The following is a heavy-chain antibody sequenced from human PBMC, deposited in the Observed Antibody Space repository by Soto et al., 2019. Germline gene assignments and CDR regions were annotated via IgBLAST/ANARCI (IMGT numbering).Heavy chain of an antibody. CDR1: GYTFTSYG. D-gene: IGHD6-13*01. J-gene: IGHJ4*02. CDR3: ERESSSRCHDY. V-gene: IGHV1-18*01. Sequence: QVQLVQSGAEVKKPGASVKVSCKASGYTFTSYGISWVRQAPGQGLEWMGWISAYNGNTNYAQKLQGRVTMTTDTSTSTGYMELRSLRSDDTDVYYCERESSSRCHDYWGQGTLVTVSS. CDR2: ISAYNGNT.